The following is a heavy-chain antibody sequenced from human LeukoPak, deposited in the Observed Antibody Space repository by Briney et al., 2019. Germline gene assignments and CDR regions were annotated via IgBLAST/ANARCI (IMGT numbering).Heavy chain of an antibody. CDR2: IYTSGST. CDR3: ARDTVVISHDAFDI. V-gene: IGHV4-61*02. J-gene: IGHJ3*02. Sequence: SQTLSLTCTVSGGSISSGSYYWSWIRQPPGKRLEWIGRIYTSGSTHYNPSLKSRATISVDTSKNQFSLRLSSVTAADTAVYYCARDTVVISHDAFDIWGLGTMVTVSS. CDR1: GGSISSGSYY. D-gene: IGHD3-22*01.